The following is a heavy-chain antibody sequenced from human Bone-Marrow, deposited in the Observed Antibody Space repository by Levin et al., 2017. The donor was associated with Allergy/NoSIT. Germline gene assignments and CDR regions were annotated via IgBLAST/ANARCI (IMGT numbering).Heavy chain of an antibody. CDR3: TRDPYDILTGYYDSFLGAFDI. CDR2: IRSRAFGGRT. Sequence: PGGSLRLSCTTSGFTFGDYAMSWFRQAPGKGLEWVGFIRSRAFGGRTEYAASVKGRFTISRDDSKSIAYLLMNSLKTEDTAVYYCTRDPYDILTGYYDSFLGAFDIWGQGTMVTVSS. D-gene: IGHD3-9*01. J-gene: IGHJ3*02. CDR1: GFTFGDYA. V-gene: IGHV3-49*03.